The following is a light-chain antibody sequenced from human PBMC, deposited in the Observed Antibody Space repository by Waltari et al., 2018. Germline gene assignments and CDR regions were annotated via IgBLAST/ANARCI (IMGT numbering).Light chain of an antibody. CDR2: AAS. Sequence: DIQVTQSPSSLSASVGDRVTITCRASQNVRHYLNWYQQAPGEAPKLLIYAASSLQSGVPSRFSGTGSGTDFNITITSLQREDFSTYYCQQSYSTPHTFGQETKVAI. J-gene: IGKJ2*01. V-gene: IGKV1-39*01. CDR1: QNVRHY. CDR3: QQSYSTPHT.